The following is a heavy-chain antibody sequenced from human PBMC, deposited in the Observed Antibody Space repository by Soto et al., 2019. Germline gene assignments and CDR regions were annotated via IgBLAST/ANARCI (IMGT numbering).Heavy chain of an antibody. CDR2: ISGSYGST. CDR1: GYTFSSHA. V-gene: IGHV3-23*01. D-gene: IGHD6-13*01. Sequence: EVQLLESGGGLVQPGGSLRLSCTASGYTFSSHALSWVRQAPGKGLEWVSAISGSYGSTYYADSVKGRFTVSRDISKNTLYLQMNRLRAEDTAVYYCARQLGSSSWYGYGFDYWGQGTLVTVSS. J-gene: IGHJ4*02. CDR3: ARQLGSSSWYGYGFDY.